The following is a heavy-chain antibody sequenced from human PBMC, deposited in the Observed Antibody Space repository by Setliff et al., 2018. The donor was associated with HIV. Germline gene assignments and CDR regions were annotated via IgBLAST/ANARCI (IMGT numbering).Heavy chain of an antibody. CDR2: ISAYNGNT. D-gene: IGHD3-22*01. Sequence: ASVKVSCKTSGYSVATHGLSWVRQAPGQGLEWMGWISAYNGNTNYAQKLQGRVTMTTDTSTSTAYMELRSLRSDDTAVYYCARDEGFDSSGYYLGTFDYWGQGTLVTVSS. CDR1: GYSVATHG. CDR3: ARDEGFDSSGYYLGTFDY. J-gene: IGHJ4*02. V-gene: IGHV1-18*01.